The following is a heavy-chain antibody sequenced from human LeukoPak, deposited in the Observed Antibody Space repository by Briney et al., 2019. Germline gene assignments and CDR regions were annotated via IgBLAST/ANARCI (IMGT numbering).Heavy chain of an antibody. J-gene: IGHJ6*02. CDR2: ISSNGGST. V-gene: IGHV3-64*01. D-gene: IGHD3-16*02. CDR3: ARDVSAIVLGGIMDV. Sequence: GGSLRLSCAASGFTFSSYAMHWVRQAPGKGLEYVSAISSNGGSTYYANSVKGRFTISRDNSKNTLYLQMGSLRAEDMAVYYCARDVSAIVLGGIMDVWGQGTTVTVSS. CDR1: GFTFSSYA.